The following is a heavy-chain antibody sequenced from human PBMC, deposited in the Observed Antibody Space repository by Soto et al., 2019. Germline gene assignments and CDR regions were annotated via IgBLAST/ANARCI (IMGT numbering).Heavy chain of an antibody. Sequence: GGSLRLSFESSWFTFISDWVSWIRQAPGKGREWVANVMQDGSQKYLVDSVKGRFTISRDNAKNSLYLQMDSLRVEDTAVYYCVRDGSSGWNFDSWGQGTLVTVSS. J-gene: IGHJ4*02. CDR1: WFTFISDW. V-gene: IGHV3-7*01. D-gene: IGHD6-19*01. CDR3: VRDGSSGWNFDS. CDR2: VMQDGSQK.